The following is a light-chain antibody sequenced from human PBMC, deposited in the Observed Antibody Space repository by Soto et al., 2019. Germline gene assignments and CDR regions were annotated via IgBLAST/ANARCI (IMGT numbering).Light chain of an antibody. J-gene: IGKJ5*01. V-gene: IGKV3-15*01. CDR2: RAS. CDR1: QSVSNK. CDR3: QQYNNWPPIT. Sequence: EIVMTQSPGTLSVSPGERVTLSCRASQSVSNKFAWYQQKLGQAPRLLIYRASTRATGIPARFSGSGSGTEFTLTISSLQSEDFAVYYCQQYNNWPPITFGQGTRLEIK.